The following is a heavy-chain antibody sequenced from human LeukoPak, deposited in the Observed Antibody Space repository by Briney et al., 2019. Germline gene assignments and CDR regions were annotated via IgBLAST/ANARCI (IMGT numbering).Heavy chain of an antibody. Sequence: PGGSLRLFCAASGFTFSSYEMTWVRQAPGKGLEWISYISSSGSAIYYADSVKGRFTISRDNAKNSLYLQMNSLRAEDTAVYYCARDYNFDYWGQGTLVTVSS. J-gene: IGHJ4*02. V-gene: IGHV3-48*03. CDR2: ISSSGSAI. CDR3: ARDYNFDY. CDR1: GFTFSSYE.